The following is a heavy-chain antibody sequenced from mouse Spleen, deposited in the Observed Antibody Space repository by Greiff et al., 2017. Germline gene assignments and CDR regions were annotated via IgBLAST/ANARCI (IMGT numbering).Heavy chain of an antibody. CDR2: INPYNGDT. CDR1: GYSFTGYF. CDR3: GRNYYGSSPAFDV. J-gene: IGHJ1*01. Sequence: EVKLVESGPELVKPGASVKISCKASGYSFTGYFMNWVKQSHGKSLEWIGRINPYNGDTFYNQKFKGKATLTVDKSSSTAHMELLSLTSEDSAVYYCGRNYYGSSPAFDVWGAGTTVTVSS. D-gene: IGHD1-1*01. V-gene: IGHV1-37*01.